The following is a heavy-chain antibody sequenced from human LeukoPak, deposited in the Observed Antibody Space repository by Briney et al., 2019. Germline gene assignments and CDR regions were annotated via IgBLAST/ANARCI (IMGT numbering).Heavy chain of an antibody. CDR1: GGSISSHY. V-gene: IGHV4-59*11. CDR3: ARGGGVTYYDSTGYLWYFDY. Sequence: SETLSLTCTVSGGSISSHYWSWIRQPPRKGLEWIGYIYYSGSTKFNPSLKSRVTISVDTSKNQFSLKLSSVTAADTAVYYCARGGGVTYYDSTGYLWYFDYWGQGTLVTVSS. CDR2: IYYSGST. J-gene: IGHJ4*02. D-gene: IGHD3-22*01.